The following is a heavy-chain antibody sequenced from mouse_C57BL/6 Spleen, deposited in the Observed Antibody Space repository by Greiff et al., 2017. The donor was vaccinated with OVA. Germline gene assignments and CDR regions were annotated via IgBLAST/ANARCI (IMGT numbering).Heavy chain of an antibody. CDR1: GYTFTDYE. J-gene: IGHJ3*01. V-gene: IGHV1-15*01. CDR3: TRGDYGYEGAWFAY. Sequence: VQRVESGAELVRPGASVTLSCKASGYTFTDYEMHWVKQTPVHGLEWIGAIDPETGGTAYNQKFKGKAILTADKSSSTAYMELRSLTSEDSAVYYCTRGDYGYEGAWFAYWGQGTLVTVSA. D-gene: IGHD2-2*01. CDR2: IDPETGGT.